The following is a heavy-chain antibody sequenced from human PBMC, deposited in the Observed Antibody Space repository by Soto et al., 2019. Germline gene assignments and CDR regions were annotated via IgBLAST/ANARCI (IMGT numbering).Heavy chain of an antibody. V-gene: IGHV4-31*03. J-gene: IGHJ4*02. Sequence: QVQLQESGPGLVEPSQTLSLTCSVSGGSISSDDCYWSWIRQHPGKGLEWIGNIFFSGNTYYNPSLKRRVSISVDTSKNQFSLRVTSAAAADTAVYYCASLRGSGTNCLFDHWGQGSLVTVSS. CDR2: IFFSGNT. CDR1: GGSISSDDCY. CDR3: ASLRGSGTNCLFDH. D-gene: IGHD3-10*01.